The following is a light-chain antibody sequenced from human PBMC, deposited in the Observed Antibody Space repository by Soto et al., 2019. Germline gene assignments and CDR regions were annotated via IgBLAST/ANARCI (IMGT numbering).Light chain of an antibody. CDR2: GAS. CDR1: QSINSE. Sequence: EIVRTQSPATRSLSPGEIAALSCSASQSINSELAWYQQKPGQPPRLLIYGASTRATGVPARFTGSESGSEFTLTISGLQSEDFAVYYCQQGHHLPLTFGQGTRLEI. CDR3: QQGHHLPLT. V-gene: IGKV3-15*01. J-gene: IGKJ2*01.